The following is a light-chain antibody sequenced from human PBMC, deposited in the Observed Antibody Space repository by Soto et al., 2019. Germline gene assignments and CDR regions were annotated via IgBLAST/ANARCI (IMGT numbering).Light chain of an antibody. CDR1: SSDVGSYNL. V-gene: IGLV2-23*01. CDR3: CSYAGSSTLAV. J-gene: IGLJ7*01. CDR2: EGS. Sequence: QSVLTQPASVSGSPGQPITISCTGTSSDVGSYNLVSWYQQHPGKAPKLMIYEGSKRPSGVSNRFSGSKSGNTASLTISGRQAEDEADYYCCSYAGSSTLAVFGGGTQLTVL.